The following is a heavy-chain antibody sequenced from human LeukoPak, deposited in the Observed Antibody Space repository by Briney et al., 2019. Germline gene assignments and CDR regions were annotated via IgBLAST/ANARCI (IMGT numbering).Heavy chain of an antibody. CDR1: GYTFTSYG. CDR2: ISGSGGST. V-gene: IGHV3-23*01. CDR3: AKTRGWPYYFDY. Sequence: GASVKVSCKASGYTFTSYGISWVRQAPGKGLEWVSAISGSGGSTYYADSVKGRFTISRDNSKNTLYLQMNSLRAEDTAIYYCAKTRGWPYYFDYWGQGTLVTVSS. J-gene: IGHJ4*02. D-gene: IGHD6-19*01.